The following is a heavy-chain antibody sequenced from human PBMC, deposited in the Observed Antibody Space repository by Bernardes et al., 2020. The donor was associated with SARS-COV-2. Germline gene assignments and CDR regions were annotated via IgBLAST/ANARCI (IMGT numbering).Heavy chain of an antibody. V-gene: IGHV4-38-2*01. D-gene: IGHD3-10*01. CDR3: ARGLWTILRVFDY. Sequence: SETLSLTCVVSGYFLTSDNYWGWIRQPPGRGLEWIGSVYHSGSAYYNPSLKSRVTMSIDTSKNQFSLKLNSVTAADTAVYYCARGLWTILRVFDYWGQGTLVTVSS. J-gene: IGHJ4*02. CDR2: VYHSGSA. CDR1: GYFLTSDNY.